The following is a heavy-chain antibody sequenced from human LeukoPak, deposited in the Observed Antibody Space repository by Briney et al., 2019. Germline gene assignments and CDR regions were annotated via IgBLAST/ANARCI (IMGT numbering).Heavy chain of an antibody. D-gene: IGHD3-10*01. CDR2: IRYDGSNK. CDR3: AKPFMVRGVPRAFDI. CDR1: GFTFSSYG. V-gene: IGHV3-30*02. Sequence: PGGSLRLSCAASGFTFSSYGMHWVRQAPGKGLEWVAFIRYDGSNKYYADSVKGRFTISRDNSKNTLYLQMNSLRAKDTAVYYCAKPFMVRGVPRAFDIWGQGTMVTVSS. J-gene: IGHJ3*02.